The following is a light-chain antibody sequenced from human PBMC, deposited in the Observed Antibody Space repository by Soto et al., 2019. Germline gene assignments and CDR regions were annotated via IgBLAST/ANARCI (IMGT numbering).Light chain of an antibody. CDR2: EVS. Sequence: QSALTQPASVSGSPGQSITISCTGTSSDVGGYNYVSWYQQHPGKAPKLMIYEVSNRPSGISNRFSGSKSGNTASLTISGLQAADEADYYCSSYTRTNTPWFFGTGTKLTVL. J-gene: IGLJ1*01. CDR3: SSYTRTNTPWF. CDR1: SSDVGGYNY. V-gene: IGLV2-14*01.